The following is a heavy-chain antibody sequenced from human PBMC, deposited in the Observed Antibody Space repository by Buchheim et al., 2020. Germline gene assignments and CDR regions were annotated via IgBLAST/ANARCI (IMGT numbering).Heavy chain of an antibody. CDR3: ARDIYCSSTSCYWALDY. CDR1: GFTFSSYG. V-gene: IGHV3-33*01. J-gene: IGHJ4*02. CDR2: IWYDGSNK. Sequence: QVQLVESGGGVVQPGRSLRLSCAASGFTFSSYGMHWVRQAPGKGLEWVAVIWYDGSNKYYADSVKGRFTISRDNSKSTLYLQMNSLRAEDTAVYYCARDIYCSSTSCYWALDYWGQGTL. D-gene: IGHD2-2*01.